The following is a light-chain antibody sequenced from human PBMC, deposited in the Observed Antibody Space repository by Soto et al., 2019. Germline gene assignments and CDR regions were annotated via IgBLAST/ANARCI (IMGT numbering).Light chain of an antibody. Sequence: DIQMTQSPSTLSASVGDTVTITCRASQSISSGLAWYQQKPGKAPKVLIYKASSLESGVPSRFSSSGSRTEFTLAISSLQPDDSATYYCQQYQSLWTFGQGTKVEIK. CDR2: KAS. CDR3: QQYQSLWT. CDR1: QSISSG. J-gene: IGKJ1*01. V-gene: IGKV1-5*03.